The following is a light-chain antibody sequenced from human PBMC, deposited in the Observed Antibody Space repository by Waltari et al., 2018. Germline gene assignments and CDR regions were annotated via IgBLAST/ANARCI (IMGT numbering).Light chain of an antibody. CDR1: QSVSCNS. CDR3: QQYGSSPLT. CDR2: AAS. J-gene: IGKJ4*01. V-gene: IGKV3-20*01. Sequence: EIVLTQSPGTLSLSPGDRATLSCRARQSVSCNSLASYHQKPGQAHRLLIYAASSRATGIPDSVIGSGSRTDFTLTISGLEPEDFAVYYCQQYGSSPLTFGGGTKVEIK.